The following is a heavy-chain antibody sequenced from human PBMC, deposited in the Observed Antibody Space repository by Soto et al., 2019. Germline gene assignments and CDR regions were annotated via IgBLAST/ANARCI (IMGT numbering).Heavy chain of an antibody. D-gene: IGHD1-1*01. CDR3: ARGFTTGATIEGFDF. V-gene: IGHV1-69*13. CDR1: RATFRGSA. Sequence: ASVQVSFQVSRATFRGSAFCWLRQAPGQGIEWRGGSNPTLGTTDYSQHLQGRVTNTADEYTATSFMELTSLTSADTAIYFCARGFTTGATIEGFDFWGQGTLVTVSS. J-gene: IGHJ4*03. CDR2: SNPTLGTT.